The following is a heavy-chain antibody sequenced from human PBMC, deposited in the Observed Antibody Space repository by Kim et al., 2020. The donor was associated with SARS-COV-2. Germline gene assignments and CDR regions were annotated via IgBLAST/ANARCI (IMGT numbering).Heavy chain of an antibody. J-gene: IGHJ3*02. CDR3: ARRKRWLQYDAFDI. V-gene: IGHV3-7*04. D-gene: IGHD5-12*01. Sequence: VDSVKGRFTISRDNAKNSLYLQMNSLRAEDTAVYYCARRKRWLQYDAFDIWGQGTMVTVSS.